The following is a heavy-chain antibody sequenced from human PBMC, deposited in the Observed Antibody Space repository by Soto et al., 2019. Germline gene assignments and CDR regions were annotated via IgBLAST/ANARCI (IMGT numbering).Heavy chain of an antibody. CDR3: ARGRCSSTGGCLSGWFGT. Sequence: ASVNFSFNASGDTFTSYGISWVRQAPGQVLDWIGWISAYNGNTKYAKKLQGRVTLTPDTSTSEDYMELRSLRSDETAVYYRARGRCSSTGGCLSGWFGTCGQGTLVTVS. CDR2: ISAYNGNT. J-gene: IGHJ5*02. V-gene: IGHV1-18*04. CDR1: GDTFTSYG. D-gene: IGHD2-2*01.